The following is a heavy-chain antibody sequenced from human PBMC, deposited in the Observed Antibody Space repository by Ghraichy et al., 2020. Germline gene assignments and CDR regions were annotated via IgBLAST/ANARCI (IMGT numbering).Heavy chain of an antibody. D-gene: IGHD2-2*01. V-gene: IGHV1-18*04. Sequence: ASVKVSCKASGDPFTSYGISWVREAPGQGLEWRGWISAYNGNTNYAQKLQGRVTMTTDTSTSTAYMELRSLRSDATAVYYCARADIVVVPAAPPYYYGMDGGGQGTTVTVSS. CDR2: ISAYNGNT. J-gene: IGHJ6*02. CDR1: GDPFTSYG. CDR3: ARADIVVVPAAPPYYYGMDG.